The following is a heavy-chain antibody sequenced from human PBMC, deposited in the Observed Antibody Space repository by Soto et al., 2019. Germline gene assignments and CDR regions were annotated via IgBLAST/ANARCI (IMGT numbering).Heavy chain of an antibody. CDR2: ISNQGDTT. CDR3: AAAKLLPFEY. D-gene: IGHD2-15*01. Sequence: PWVSLRLSCSTSGFTFSVYKMHWVRQAPGKGLEYVSGISNQGDTTYYADSVKGRFTISRDNSKNTLYFQMSSLRPEDTAVYYCAAAKLLPFEYWGQGTQVTVSS. V-gene: IGHV3-64D*06. CDR1: GFTFSVYK. J-gene: IGHJ4*02.